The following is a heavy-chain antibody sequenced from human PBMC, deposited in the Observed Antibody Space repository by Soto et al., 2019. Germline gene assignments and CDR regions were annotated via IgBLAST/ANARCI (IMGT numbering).Heavy chain of an antibody. CDR1: GFTFSSYG. V-gene: IGHV3-33*06. CDR3: AKEGHDSSGYYFDY. CDR2: IWSDGDNQ. Sequence: QVELVESGGGVVQPGRSLRLSCAASGFTFSSYGMHWVRQVPGKGLEWVALIWSDGDNQYYVDAVKGRFTISRDNSKNMVYLQMNSLRAEDTAVYYCAKEGHDSSGYYFDYWGQGTLGTVSS. D-gene: IGHD3-22*01. J-gene: IGHJ4*02.